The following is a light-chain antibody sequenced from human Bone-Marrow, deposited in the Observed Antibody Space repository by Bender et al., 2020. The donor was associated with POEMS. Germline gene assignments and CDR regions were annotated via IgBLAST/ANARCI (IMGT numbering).Light chain of an antibody. CDR1: SSDVGGYNF. J-gene: IGLJ3*02. CDR2: DVT. V-gene: IGLV2-11*01. CDR3: YSYAGSNTFWV. Sequence: QSALTQPRSVSGSPGQSVTISCTGTSSDVGGYNFVSWYQQHPGKAPKLMISDVTKRPSGVSNRFSGSKSGNTASLTISGLQAEDEADYYCYSYAGSNTFWVFGGGTKLTVL.